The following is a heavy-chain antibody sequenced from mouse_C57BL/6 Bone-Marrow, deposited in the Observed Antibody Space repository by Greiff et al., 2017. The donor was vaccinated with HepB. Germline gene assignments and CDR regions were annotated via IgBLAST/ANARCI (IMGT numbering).Heavy chain of an antibody. CDR3: ARGGYYLDY. CDR2: INPYNGGT. V-gene: IGHV1-19*01. Sequence: VQLQQSGPVLVKPGASVKMSCKASGYTFTDYYMNWVKQSHGKSLEWIGVINPYNGGTSYNQKFKGKATFTADTSSNTAYMQLSSLTTEDSAIYYCARGGYYLDYWGQGTTLTVSS. J-gene: IGHJ2*01. D-gene: IGHD1-1*02. CDR1: GYTFTDYY.